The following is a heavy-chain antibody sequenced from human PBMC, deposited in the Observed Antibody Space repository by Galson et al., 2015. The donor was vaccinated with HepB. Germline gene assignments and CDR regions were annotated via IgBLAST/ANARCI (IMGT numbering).Heavy chain of an antibody. CDR2: IWYDGSNK. Sequence: SLRLSCAASGFTFGTYGMHWVRQAPGKGLEWVAVIWYDGSNKHYADSVRGRFAISRDNSKNKVFLQMDGLRAEDTAVYFCARDGTRTTESYPFYQYSGLDVWGQGTTVTVSS. V-gene: IGHV3-33*01. CDR3: ARDGTRTTESYPFYQYSGLDV. D-gene: IGHD4-11*01. J-gene: IGHJ6*02. CDR1: GFTFGTYG.